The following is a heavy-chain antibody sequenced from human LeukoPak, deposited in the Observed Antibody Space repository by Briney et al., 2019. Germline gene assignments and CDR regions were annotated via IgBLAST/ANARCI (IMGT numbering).Heavy chain of an antibody. CDR2: TIPIFGTA. Sequence: ASVKVSCKASGGTFSSYAISWVRQAPGQGLEWMGGTIPIFGTANYAQKFQGRVTITADESTSTAYMELSSLRSEDTAVYYCARGLYYDFWSGYYYFDYWGQGTLVTVSS. CDR1: GGTFSSYA. V-gene: IGHV1-69*13. J-gene: IGHJ4*02. D-gene: IGHD3-3*01. CDR3: ARGLYYDFWSGYYYFDY.